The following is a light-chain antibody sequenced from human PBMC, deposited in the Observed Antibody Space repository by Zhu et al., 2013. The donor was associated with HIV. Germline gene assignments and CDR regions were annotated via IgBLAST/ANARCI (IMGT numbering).Light chain of an antibody. CDR2: GAS. CDR1: QSVRDR. Sequence: EIVLTQSPATLSVSPGETATLSCRASQSVRDRLAWYQQKPGQSPRLLIYGASTRATNIPARFRGSGSGTDFTLTISSLQSEDSAVYYCQQYNNWLWTFGQGTKVEIK. J-gene: IGKJ1*01. V-gene: IGKV3-15*01. CDR3: QQYNNWLWT.